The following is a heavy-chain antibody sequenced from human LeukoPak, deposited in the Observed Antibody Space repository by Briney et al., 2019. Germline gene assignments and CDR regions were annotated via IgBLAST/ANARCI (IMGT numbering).Heavy chain of an antibody. D-gene: IGHD6-19*01. V-gene: IGHV1-69*06. Sequence: ASVKVSCKASGYTFTSYGISWVRQAPGQGLEWMGGIIPIFGTANYAQKFQGRVTITADKSTSTAYMELSSLRSEDTAVYYCASMPGYSSGLFEDWGQGTLVTVSS. CDR3: ASMPGYSSGLFED. CDR1: GYTFTSYG. CDR2: IIPIFGTA. J-gene: IGHJ4*02.